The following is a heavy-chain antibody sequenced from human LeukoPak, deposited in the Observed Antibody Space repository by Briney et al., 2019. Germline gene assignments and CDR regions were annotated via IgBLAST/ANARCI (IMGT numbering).Heavy chain of an antibody. Sequence: ASVKVSCKASGYTFTSYDINWVRQATGQGLEWMGWMNPNSGNTGYAQKFQGRVTMTRNTSISTAYMELSSLRSEDTAVYYCARDVCSSTSCSTPFDYWGQGTLVTVSS. D-gene: IGHD2-2*01. CDR1: GYTFTSYD. CDR3: ARDVCSSTSCSTPFDY. V-gene: IGHV1-8*01. J-gene: IGHJ4*02. CDR2: MNPNSGNT.